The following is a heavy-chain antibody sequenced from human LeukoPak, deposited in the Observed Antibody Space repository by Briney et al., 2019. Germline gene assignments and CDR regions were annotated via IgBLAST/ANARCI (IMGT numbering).Heavy chain of an antibody. J-gene: IGHJ4*02. V-gene: IGHV3-49*03. Sequence: GGSLRLSCTTSGFIFGDYAVSWFRQAPGKGLEWVGFIGGTIYGGTTQYAASVKGRFTISRDDSKSIAYLQMNSLKTEDTAVYYCTRDLKAGNRGYWGQGTLVTVSS. CDR3: TRDLKAGNRGY. CDR2: IGGTIYGGTT. D-gene: IGHD6-19*01. CDR1: GFIFGDYA.